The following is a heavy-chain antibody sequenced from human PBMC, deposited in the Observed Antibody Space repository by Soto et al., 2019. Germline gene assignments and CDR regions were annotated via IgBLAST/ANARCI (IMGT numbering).Heavy chain of an antibody. J-gene: IGHJ4*02. Sequence: SVKVSCKASGGTFSSYTISWVRQAPGQGLEWMGRIIPILGIANYAQKFQGRVTITADYSTITAYMLLSSLRSEYTAVYYCAREYPAPLYHFDYWGQGTLVTVSS. D-gene: IGHD2-8*01. CDR1: GGTFSSYT. CDR2: IIPILGIA. V-gene: IGHV1-69*04. CDR3: AREYPAPLYHFDY.